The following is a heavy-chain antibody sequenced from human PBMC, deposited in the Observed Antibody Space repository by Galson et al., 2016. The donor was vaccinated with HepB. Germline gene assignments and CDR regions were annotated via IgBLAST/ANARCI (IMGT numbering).Heavy chain of an antibody. J-gene: IGHJ4*02. D-gene: IGHD3-9*01. Sequence: SLRLSCAVSGFTFSSYAMSWVRQAPGKGLEWVSSISGSGGSTFYADSVKGRFTISRDNPKNTLYLQMNSLRAEDTAVYYCAKARDGLRYFDWYYFDYWGQGTLVTVSS. CDR3: AKARDGLRYFDWYYFDY. CDR2: ISGSGGST. V-gene: IGHV3-23*01. CDR1: GFTFSSYA.